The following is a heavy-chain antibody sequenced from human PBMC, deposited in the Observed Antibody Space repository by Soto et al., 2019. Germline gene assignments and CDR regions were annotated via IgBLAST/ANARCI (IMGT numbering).Heavy chain of an antibody. CDR2: ISTSNGNT. Sequence: GASVKVSCKASGYIFTSYGISSVRQAPGQGLEWMGWISTSNGNTKYGQRIQGRVTMTTDTSTGTAYIELTNLRSDDTAVYYCARTLSSAASPYYFDCWGQGSLVTVSS. CDR3: ARTLSSAASPYYFDC. CDR1: GYIFTSYG. J-gene: IGHJ4*02. D-gene: IGHD6-19*01. V-gene: IGHV1-18*04.